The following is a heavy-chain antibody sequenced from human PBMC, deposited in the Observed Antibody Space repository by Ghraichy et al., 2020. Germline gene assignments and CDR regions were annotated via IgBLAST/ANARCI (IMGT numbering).Heavy chain of an antibody. CDR2: IKSKTDGGTT. J-gene: IGHJ4*02. CDR3: TTELRWSYGLMYYFDY. V-gene: IGHV3-15*01. Sequence: LSLTCAASGFTFSNAWMSWVRQAPGKGLEWVGRIKSKTDGGTTDYAAPVKGRFTISRDDSKNTLYLQMNSLKTEDTAVYYCTTELRWSYGLMYYFDYWGQGTLVTVSS. CDR1: GFTFSNAW. D-gene: IGHD5-18*01.